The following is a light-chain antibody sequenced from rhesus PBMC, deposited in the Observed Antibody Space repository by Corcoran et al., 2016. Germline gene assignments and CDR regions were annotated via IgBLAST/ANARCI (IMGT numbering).Light chain of an antibody. CDR2: GAS. Sequence: DIQMTQSPSSLSASVGDRVTITCRASQGITNDLAWYPQKPGETPKLLIYGASSLQRGMPSRFSGSGSVTNFPLTIGILQSEEFATYYCQHYYSTPPTFGQGTKVEIK. CDR1: QGITND. V-gene: IGKV1-33*02. CDR3: QHYYSTPPT. J-gene: IGKJ1*01.